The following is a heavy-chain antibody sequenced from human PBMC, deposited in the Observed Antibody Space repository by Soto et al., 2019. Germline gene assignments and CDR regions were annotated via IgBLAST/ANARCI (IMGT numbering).Heavy chain of an antibody. V-gene: IGHV6-1*01. D-gene: IGHD3-9*01. CDR1: GDSVSSNSAA. J-gene: IGHJ4*02. Sequence: SQTLSLTCAISGDSVSSNSAAWNWIRQSPSRGLEWLGRTYYRSKWYNDYAVSVKSRITINPDTSKNQFSLQLNSVTPEDTAVYYCARGKALLRYFDWTMKEFDYWGQGTLVTVSS. CDR2: TYYRSKWYN. CDR3: ARGKALLRYFDWTMKEFDY.